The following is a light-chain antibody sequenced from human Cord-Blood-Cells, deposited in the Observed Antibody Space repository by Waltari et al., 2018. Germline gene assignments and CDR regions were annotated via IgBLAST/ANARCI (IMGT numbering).Light chain of an antibody. J-gene: IGKJ4*01. CDR2: WAS. Sequence: DIVMTQSPDSLAVSLGERATINCKSSQSVLYSSNNKNYLALYQQKPGQPPKLLIYWASTRESGVPDRFSGSGSGTDFTLTISSLQAEDVAVYYCQQYYTLVTFGGGTKVEIK. V-gene: IGKV4-1*01. CDR1: QSVLYSSNNKNY. CDR3: QQYYTLVT.